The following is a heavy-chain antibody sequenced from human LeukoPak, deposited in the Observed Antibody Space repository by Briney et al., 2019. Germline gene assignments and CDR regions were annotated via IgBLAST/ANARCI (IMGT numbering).Heavy chain of an antibody. CDR3: SRGGDYGDYDYCYYGMDA. D-gene: IGHD4-17*01. Sequence: PGGSLRLSCAASGFTFCSYWMHWVRQAPGKERMWFFRINSDKRRTIHAVTVKGRFTIPRDNAKLTLYLKMNSLRAADRAVYYCSRGGDYGDYDYCYYGMDAWGQGTTVTVSS. V-gene: IGHV3-74*01. CDR1: GFTFCSYW. J-gene: IGHJ6*02. CDR2: INSDKRRT.